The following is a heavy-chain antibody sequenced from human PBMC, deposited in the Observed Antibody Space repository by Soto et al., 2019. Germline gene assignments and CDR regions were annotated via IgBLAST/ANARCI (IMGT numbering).Heavy chain of an antibody. CDR2: INPNSGGT. CDR1: GYTFTGYY. Sequence: ASVKVSCKASGYTFTGYYMHWVRQAPGQGLEWMGWINPNSGGTNYAQKFQGWVTMTRDTSISTAYMELSRLRSDDTAVYYCARLDAYDILTGPTTRSPGMDVWGQGSTVTVSS. V-gene: IGHV1-2*04. CDR3: ARLDAYDILTGPTTRSPGMDV. J-gene: IGHJ6*02. D-gene: IGHD3-9*01.